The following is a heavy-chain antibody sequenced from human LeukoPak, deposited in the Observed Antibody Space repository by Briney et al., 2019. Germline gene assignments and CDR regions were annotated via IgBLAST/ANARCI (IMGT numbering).Heavy chain of an antibody. V-gene: IGHV3-23*01. D-gene: IGHD5-12*01. J-gene: IGHJ4*02. CDR1: GFSFNNYA. CDR2: IIGSSGTT. Sequence: PGGSLILSCVASGFSFNNYAMNWVRQAPGKGLEWVSLIIGSSGTTFYADSVKGRFTISRDKSKSTLYLQMNSLRAEDTAVYYCAKGAYDYIEIAYFDYWGQGSLVTVSS. CDR3: AKGAYDYIEIAYFDY.